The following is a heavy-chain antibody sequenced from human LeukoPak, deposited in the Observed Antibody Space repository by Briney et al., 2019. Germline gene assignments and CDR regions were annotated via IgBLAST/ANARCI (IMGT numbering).Heavy chain of an antibody. CDR2: IIPLFGTA. D-gene: IGHD4-17*01. Sequence: SVTVSCKASGDTFSSFAVSWVRQAPGQGPEWMGRIIPLFGTADYAQRYQGRVTISADNSMSTAYLELSSLTSEDTAVYYCASPYDYGDHYLDALHIWGQGTIVTVSS. CDR3: ASPYDYGDHYLDALHI. J-gene: IGHJ3*02. V-gene: IGHV1-69*06. CDR1: GDTFSSFA.